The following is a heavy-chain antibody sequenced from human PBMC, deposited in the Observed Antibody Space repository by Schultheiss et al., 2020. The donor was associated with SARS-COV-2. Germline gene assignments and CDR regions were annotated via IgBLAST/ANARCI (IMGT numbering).Heavy chain of an antibody. J-gene: IGHJ6*02. CDR2: MNPNSGNT. CDR3: ARGATVTTRPYYYYGMDV. D-gene: IGHD4-11*01. Sequence: ASVKVSCKASGYTFTSYDINWVRQATGQGLEWMGWMNPNSGNTGYAQKFQGRVTMTRNTSISTAYMELSSLRSEDTAVYYCARGATVTTRPYYYYGMDVWGQGTTVTVSS. CDR1: GYTFTSYD. V-gene: IGHV1-8*01.